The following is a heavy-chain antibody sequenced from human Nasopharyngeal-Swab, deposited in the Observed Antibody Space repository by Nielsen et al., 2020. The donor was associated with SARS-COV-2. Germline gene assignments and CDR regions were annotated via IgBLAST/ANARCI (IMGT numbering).Heavy chain of an antibody. Sequence: GESLKISCAASGFTFSNYEMNWVRQAPGKGLEWLSYISGTAGTISYADSVKGRFTISTDNAKNSLHLQMNGLRAEDTALYYCARTTYSYGRFDYWGQGTLVTVSS. V-gene: IGHV3-48*03. D-gene: IGHD5-18*01. CDR2: ISGTAGTI. CDR3: ARTTYSYGRFDY. CDR1: GFTFSNYE. J-gene: IGHJ4*02.